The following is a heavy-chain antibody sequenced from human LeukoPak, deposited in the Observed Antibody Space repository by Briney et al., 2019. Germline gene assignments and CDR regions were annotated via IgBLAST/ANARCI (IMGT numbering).Heavy chain of an antibody. CDR2: INPSGGST. V-gene: IGHV1-46*01. CDR3: ARVGVITMVRGVITNWFDP. Sequence: ASVKVSCKASGYTFTSYYMHWVRQAPGQGLEWMGIINPSGGSTSYAQKFQGRVTMTRDTSTSTVYMELSSLRSEDTAVYYCARVGVITMVRGVITNWFDPWGQGTLVTVSS. J-gene: IGHJ5*02. CDR1: GYTFTSYY. D-gene: IGHD3-10*01.